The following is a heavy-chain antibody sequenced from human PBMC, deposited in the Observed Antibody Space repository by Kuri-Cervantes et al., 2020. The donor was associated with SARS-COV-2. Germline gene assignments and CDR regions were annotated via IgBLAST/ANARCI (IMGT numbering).Heavy chain of an antibody. J-gene: IGHJ5*02. CDR2: IRYDGSNK. CDR1: GFTFSSYG. D-gene: IGHD2-21*01. V-gene: IGHV3-30*02. Sequence: GGSLRLSCAASGFTFSSYGMHWVRQAPGKGLEWVAFIRYDGSNKYYADSVKGRFTISRDDSKSIAYLQMNSLKTEDTAVYYCTRATRVVIAIPFWFDPWGQGTLVTVSS. CDR3: TRATRVVIAIPFWFDP.